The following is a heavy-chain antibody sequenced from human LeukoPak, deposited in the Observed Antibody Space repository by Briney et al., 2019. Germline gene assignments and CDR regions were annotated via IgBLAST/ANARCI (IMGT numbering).Heavy chain of an antibody. Sequence: GESLKISCKGSGYSFTSYWISWVSQMPGKGLEWMGRIDPSDSYTNYSPSFQGHVTISADKSISTAYLQWSSLKASDTAMYYCARQEYSSSPGDYWGQGTLVTVSS. V-gene: IGHV5-10-1*01. D-gene: IGHD6-6*01. CDR1: GYSFTSYW. CDR3: ARQEYSSSPGDY. J-gene: IGHJ4*02. CDR2: IDPSDSYT.